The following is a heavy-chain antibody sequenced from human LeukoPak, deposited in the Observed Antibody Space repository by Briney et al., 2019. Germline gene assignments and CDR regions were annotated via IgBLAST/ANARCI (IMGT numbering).Heavy chain of an antibody. CDR2: ISGSGGST. CDR3: ANPSYSSGWYYFDY. J-gene: IGHJ4*02. D-gene: IGHD6-19*01. Sequence: GGSLRLSCAASGFTFSSYAMSWVRQAPGKGLEWVSAISGSGGSTYYADSVKGRFTIFRDNSKNTLYLQMNSLRAEDTAVYYCANPSYSSGWYYFDYWGQGTLVTVSS. V-gene: IGHV3-23*01. CDR1: GFTFSSYA.